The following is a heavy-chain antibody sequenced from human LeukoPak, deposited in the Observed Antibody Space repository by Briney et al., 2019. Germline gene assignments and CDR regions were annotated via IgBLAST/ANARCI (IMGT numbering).Heavy chain of an antibody. CDR2: ITWNSGYK. CDR3: AKASDYGGSEFDY. D-gene: IGHD4-23*01. V-gene: IGHV3-9*01. J-gene: IGHJ4*02. CDR1: GFTFEHYG. Sequence: GGSLRLSCAASGFTFEHYGMHWVRQVPGKGLEWVSYITWNSGYKGYADSVKGRFAISRDNAKNSMYLQMNSLTGDDTAFYYCAKASDYGGSEFDYWGQGALVTVSS.